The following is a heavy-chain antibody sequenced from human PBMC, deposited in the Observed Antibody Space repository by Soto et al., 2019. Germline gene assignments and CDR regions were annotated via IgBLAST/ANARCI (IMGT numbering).Heavy chain of an antibody. CDR2: INHSGST. D-gene: IGHD3-3*01. V-gene: IGHV4-34*01. Sequence: PTETLELTSAVYGGAFSGSSCSWLRQPPGKGLKWIGEINHSGSTNYNPSLKSRVTISVDTSKNQFSLKLSSVTAADTAVYYCARAPRYSIFGVVIILYYYYGMDVWGQGTTVT. J-gene: IGHJ6*02. CDR3: ARAPRYSIFGVVIILYYYYGMDV. CDR1: GGAFSGSS.